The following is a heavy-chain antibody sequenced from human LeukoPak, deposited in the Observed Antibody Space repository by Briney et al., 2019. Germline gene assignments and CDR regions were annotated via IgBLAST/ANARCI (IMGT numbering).Heavy chain of an antibody. CDR2: INSGGSST. CDR1: GFTFSSYW. CDR3: ASGSSACHRADS. D-gene: IGHD1-26*01. Sequence: GGSLRLSCAASGFTFSSYWMHWVRQAPGKGLVWVSRINSGGSSTTYADSVKGRFTISRDNAKNTLYLQMNSLRVEDTAVYYCASGSSACHRADSWGQGTLVTVSS. V-gene: IGHV3-74*01. J-gene: IGHJ4*02.